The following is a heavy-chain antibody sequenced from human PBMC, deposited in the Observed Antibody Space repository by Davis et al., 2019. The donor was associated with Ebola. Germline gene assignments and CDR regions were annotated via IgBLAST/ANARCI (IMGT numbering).Heavy chain of an antibody. J-gene: IGHJ6*02. CDR1: GFTFSSYW. Sequence: GESLKISCAASGFTFSSYWMSWVRQAPGKGLEWVANIKQDGSEKYYVDSVKGRFTISRDNSKNTLYLQMNSLRAEDTAVYYCAKDSTSTPTYYYYGMDVWGQGTTVTVSS. V-gene: IGHV3-7*03. CDR2: IKQDGSEK. CDR3: AKDSTSTPTYYYYGMDV. D-gene: IGHD2-2*01.